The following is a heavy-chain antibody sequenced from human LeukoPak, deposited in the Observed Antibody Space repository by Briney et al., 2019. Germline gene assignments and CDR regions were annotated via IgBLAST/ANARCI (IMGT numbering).Heavy chain of an antibody. CDR3: ARGRLWNIDY. CDR2: INRDGSST. V-gene: IGHV3-74*01. Sequence: GGSLRLSCAASGFTFSSYWMHWVRQDPGKGLVWVSRINRDGSSTTYADSVKGRVTISRDNTKNTVYLQMNSLRAEDTAVYYCARGRLWNIDYWGQGTLVTVSS. J-gene: IGHJ4*02. D-gene: IGHD1/OR15-1a*01. CDR1: GFTFSSYW.